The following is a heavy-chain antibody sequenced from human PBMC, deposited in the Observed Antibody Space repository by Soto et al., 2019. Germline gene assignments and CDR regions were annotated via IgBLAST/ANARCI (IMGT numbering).Heavy chain of an antibody. CDR3: AKNWLFPDYYYYYGMDV. V-gene: IGHV1-18*01. CDR2: VSAYNGNT. CDR1: GYTFTSYG. Sequence: GASVKVSCKASGYTFTSYGISWVRQAPGQGLEWMGWVSAYNGNTNYAQKLQGRVTMTTDTSTSTAYMELRSLRSDDTAVYYCAKNWLFPDYYYYYGMDVWGQGTTVTSP. J-gene: IGHJ6*02. D-gene: IGHD3-9*01.